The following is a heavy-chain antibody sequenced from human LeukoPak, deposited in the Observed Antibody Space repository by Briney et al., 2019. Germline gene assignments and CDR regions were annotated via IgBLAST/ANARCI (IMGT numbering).Heavy chain of an antibody. Sequence: GGSLRLSCAASGFTFSSYEMNWVRQAPGKGLEWVSYISSSGSTIYYADSVKGRFTIPRDNAKNSLYLQMNSLRAEDTAVYYCARSSGSGSYYKRIYYFDYWGQGTLVTVSS. CDR3: ARSSGSGSYYKRIYYFDY. CDR1: GFTFSSYE. CDR2: ISSSGSTI. J-gene: IGHJ4*02. D-gene: IGHD3-10*01. V-gene: IGHV3-48*03.